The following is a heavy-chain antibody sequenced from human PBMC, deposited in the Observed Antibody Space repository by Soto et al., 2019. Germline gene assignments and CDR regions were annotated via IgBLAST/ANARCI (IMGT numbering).Heavy chain of an antibody. V-gene: IGHV1-18*01. CDR3: ARDKTIFGVVRHWFDP. Sequence: AASVKVSCKASGYTFTSYGISWVRQAPGQGLEWMGWIIAYNGNTNYAQKLQGRVTMTTDTSTSTAYMELRRLRSDDTAVYYCARDKTIFGVVRHWFDPWGQGTLVTVSS. J-gene: IGHJ5*02. CDR1: GYTFTSYG. CDR2: IIAYNGNT. D-gene: IGHD3-3*01.